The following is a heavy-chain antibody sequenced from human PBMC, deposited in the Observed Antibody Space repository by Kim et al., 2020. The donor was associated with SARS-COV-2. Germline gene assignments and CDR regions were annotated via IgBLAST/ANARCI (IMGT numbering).Heavy chain of an antibody. Sequence: SETLSLTCAVYGGSFSGYYWSWLRQPPGKGLEWVGEINHSGSTNYNPSFKSRVPISVDKTKNKFSLMLSSVTAADTAVSYCSICRVWFGVLFLSKVWFVP. V-gene: IGHV4-34*01. J-gene: IGHJ5*02. CDR1: GGSFSGYY. D-gene: IGHD3-10*01. CDR2: INHSGST. CDR3: SICRVWFGVLFLSKVWFVP.